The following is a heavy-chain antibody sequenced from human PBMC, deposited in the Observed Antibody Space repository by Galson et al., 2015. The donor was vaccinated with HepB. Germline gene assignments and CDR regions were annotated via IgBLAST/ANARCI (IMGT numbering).Heavy chain of an antibody. CDR2: INSDGSST. V-gene: IGHV3-74*01. CDR1: GFTFSSYW. J-gene: IGHJ3*02. CDR3: ARSNVRGGWYSARGENAFDI. D-gene: IGHD6-19*01. Sequence: SLRLSCAASGFTFSSYWMHWVRQAPGKGLVWVSRINSDGSSTSYADSVKGRFTISRDNAKNTLYLQMNSLRAEDTAVYYCARSNVRGGWYSARGENAFDIWGQGTMVTVSS.